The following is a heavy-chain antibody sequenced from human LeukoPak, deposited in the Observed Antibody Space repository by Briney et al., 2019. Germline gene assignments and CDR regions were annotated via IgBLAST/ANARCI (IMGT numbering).Heavy chain of an antibody. CDR2: ISAYNGNT. J-gene: IGHJ4*02. V-gene: IGHV1-18*01. CDR1: GYTFTSYG. Sequence: GASVKVSCKXSGYTFTSYGISWVRQAPRQGLEWMGWISAYNGNTNYAQKLQGRVTMTTDTSTSTAYMELRSLRSDDTAVYYCAREHAGWYSLDYWGQGTLVTVSS. D-gene: IGHD6-19*01. CDR3: AREHAGWYSLDY.